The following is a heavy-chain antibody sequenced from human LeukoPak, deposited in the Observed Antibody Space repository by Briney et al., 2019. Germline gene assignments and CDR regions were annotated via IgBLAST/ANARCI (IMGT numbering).Heavy chain of an antibody. J-gene: IGHJ4*02. CDR3: AKEDRPNDYGDLDY. V-gene: IGHV3-30*02. CDR1: GFTFSSYG. Sequence: GGSLRLSCAASGFTFSSYGMHWVRQAPGKGLEWVAFIRYDGSNKYYADSVKGRFTISRDNSKNTPYLQMNSLRAEDTAVYYCAKEDRPNDYGDLDYWGQGTLVTVSS. D-gene: IGHD4-17*01. CDR2: IRYDGSNK.